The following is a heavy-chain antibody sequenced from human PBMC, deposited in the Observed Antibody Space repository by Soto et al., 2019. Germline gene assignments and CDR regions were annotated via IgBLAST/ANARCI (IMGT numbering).Heavy chain of an antibody. CDR2: INPNSGGT. CDR1: GYTFTGYY. Sequence: ASVKVSCKASGYTFTGYYIHWVRQAPVQGLEWMVCINPNSGGTNYAQKFQGRVTMTRDTSISTAYMELSRLRSDDTAVYYCATGRYDYDSSGYYYNAFDVWGQGTIVTVSS. D-gene: IGHD3-22*01. V-gene: IGHV1-2*02. J-gene: IGHJ3*01. CDR3: ATGRYDYDSSGYYYNAFDV.